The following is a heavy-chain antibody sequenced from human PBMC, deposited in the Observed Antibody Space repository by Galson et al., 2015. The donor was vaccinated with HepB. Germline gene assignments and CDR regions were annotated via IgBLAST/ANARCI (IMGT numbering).Heavy chain of an antibody. Sequence: LRLSCAASGFTLSNYWMHWVRQAPGKGLVWVSRINSDGTYITYADSVKGRFTISRDNAKNTLYLQMSSPRAEDTALYYCARTRGAAAGIFDYWGQGSLVTVSS. CDR2: INSDGTYI. V-gene: IGHV3-74*01. CDR3: ARTRGAAAGIFDY. D-gene: IGHD6-13*01. CDR1: GFTLSNYW. J-gene: IGHJ4*02.